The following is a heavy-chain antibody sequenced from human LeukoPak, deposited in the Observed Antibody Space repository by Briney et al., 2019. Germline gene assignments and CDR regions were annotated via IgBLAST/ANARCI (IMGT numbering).Heavy chain of an antibody. D-gene: IGHD6-19*01. CDR1: GFTFSSYG. CDR2: IRYDGSNK. Sequence: GGSLRLSCAASGFTFSSYGMHWVRQAPGKGLEWVAFIRYDGSNKYYADSVKGRFTISRDNSKNTLYLQMNSLRAEDTAVYYCARDNRGIAVAYDYWGQGALVTVSS. V-gene: IGHV3-30*02. CDR3: ARDNRGIAVAYDY. J-gene: IGHJ4*02.